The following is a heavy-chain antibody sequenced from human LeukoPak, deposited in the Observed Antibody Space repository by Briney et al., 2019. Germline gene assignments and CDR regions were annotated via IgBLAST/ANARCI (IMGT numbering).Heavy chain of an antibody. CDR3: ARKAGYYDFWSGHEDY. Sequence: GASVKVSCKASGYTFTGYYMHWVRQAPGQGLEWMGWINPNSGGTNYAQKFQGGVTMTRDTSISTAYMELSRLRSDDTAVYYCARKAGYYDFWSGHEDYWGQGTLVTVSS. CDR1: GYTFTGYY. D-gene: IGHD3-3*01. V-gene: IGHV1-2*02. CDR2: INPNSGGT. J-gene: IGHJ4*02.